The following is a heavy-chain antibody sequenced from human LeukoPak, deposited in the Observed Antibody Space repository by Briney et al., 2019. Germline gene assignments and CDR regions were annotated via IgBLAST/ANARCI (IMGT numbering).Heavy chain of an antibody. CDR3: ASGLLWFGELYRDY. V-gene: IGHV1-2*06. CDR2: INPNSGGT. J-gene: IGHJ4*02. CDR1: GYTFTGYY. D-gene: IGHD3-10*01. Sequence: ASVKVSCKASGYTFTGYYMHWVRQAPGQGLEWMGRINPNSGGTNYAQKFQGRVTMTRDTSISTAYMELSRLGSDDTAVYYCASGLLWFGELYRDYWGQGTLVTVSS.